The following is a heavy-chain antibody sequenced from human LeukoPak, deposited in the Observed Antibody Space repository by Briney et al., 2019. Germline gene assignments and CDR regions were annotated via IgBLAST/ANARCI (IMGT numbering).Heavy chain of an antibody. Sequence: GGSLRLSCAASGFTFSYYEMNWVRQAPGKGLEWVSAISGSGGSTYYADSVKGRFTISRDNSKNTLYLQMNSLRAEDTAVYYCAKGYYYDSSGYYYPYYFDYWGQGTLVTVSS. V-gene: IGHV3-23*01. CDR3: AKGYYYDSSGYYYPYYFDY. D-gene: IGHD3-22*01. CDR2: ISGSGGST. CDR1: GFTFSYYE. J-gene: IGHJ4*02.